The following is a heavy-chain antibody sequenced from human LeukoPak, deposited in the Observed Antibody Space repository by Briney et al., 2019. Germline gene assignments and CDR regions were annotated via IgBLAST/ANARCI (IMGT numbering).Heavy chain of an antibody. V-gene: IGHV3-33*01. CDR1: GITFSSFG. CDR2: IWYDGSNK. Sequence: SGGSLRLSCAASGITFSSFGMHWVRQAPGKGLEWVAFIWYDGSNKYYADSVKGRFTISRDNSKNTLYLQMNSLRVEDTAVYYCARDGTVTAGPFDPWGRGTLVTVSS. J-gene: IGHJ5*02. D-gene: IGHD4-11*01. CDR3: ARDGTVTAGPFDP.